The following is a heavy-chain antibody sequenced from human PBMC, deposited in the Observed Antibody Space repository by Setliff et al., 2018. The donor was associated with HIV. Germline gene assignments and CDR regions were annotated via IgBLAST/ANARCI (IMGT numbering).Heavy chain of an antibody. CDR3: AKETGYCSGGSCLGGMDV. V-gene: IGHV3-23*01. CDR1: GFTFSSYA. J-gene: IGHJ6*02. CDR2: MSGGGDST. Sequence: PGGSLRLSCAASGFTFSSYAMSWVRQAPGKGLEWVSGMSGGGDSTYYADSVKGRFTISRDNSKNTLYLQMNSLRAEDTAVYYCAKETGYCSGGSCLGGMDVWGQGTTVTVSS. D-gene: IGHD2-15*01.